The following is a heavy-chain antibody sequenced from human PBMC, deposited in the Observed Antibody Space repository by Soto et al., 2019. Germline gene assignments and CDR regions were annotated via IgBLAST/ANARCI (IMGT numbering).Heavy chain of an antibody. Sequence: EVRLLESGGGLVKPGGSLRLSCATSGLTFSNYAMSWVRQAPGGGLEWVSSMSGSSSTTYYADSVRGRFTISRDRSKNTLYLQMSSLRAEDTALYYCAKNQERXLPRVIDFWGQGTLVTVSS. CDR3: AKNQERXLPRVIDF. D-gene: IGHD3-16*02. V-gene: IGHV3-23*01. J-gene: IGHJ4*02. CDR2: MSGSSSTT. CDR1: GLTFSNYA.